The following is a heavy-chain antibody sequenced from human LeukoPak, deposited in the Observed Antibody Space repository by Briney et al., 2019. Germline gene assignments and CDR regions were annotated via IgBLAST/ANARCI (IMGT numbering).Heavy chain of an antibody. J-gene: IGHJ5*02. CDR1: GYSISSGYY. Sequence: SETLSLSCTVSGYSISSGYYWGWIRQPPGKGLEWIGSIYHSGSTYYNPSLKSRVTISVDTSKNQFSLKLSSVTAADTAVYYCARAPSTVTNWFDPWGQGTLVTVSS. CDR2: IYHSGST. D-gene: IGHD4-17*01. V-gene: IGHV4-38-2*02. CDR3: ARAPSTVTNWFDP.